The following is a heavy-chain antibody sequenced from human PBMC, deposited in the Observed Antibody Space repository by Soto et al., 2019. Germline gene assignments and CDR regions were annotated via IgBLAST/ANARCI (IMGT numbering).Heavy chain of an antibody. Sequence: GGSLRLSCAASGFTFSNAWMSWVRQAPGKGLEWVGRIKSKTDGGTTDYAAPVKGRFTISRDDSKNTLYLQMNSLKTEDTAVYYCARAVMQRRLRFDLWGRGTLVTVSS. CDR3: ARAVMQRRLRFDL. CDR2: IKSKTDGGTT. V-gene: IGHV3-15*01. D-gene: IGHD3-16*01. CDR1: GFTFSNAW. J-gene: IGHJ2*01.